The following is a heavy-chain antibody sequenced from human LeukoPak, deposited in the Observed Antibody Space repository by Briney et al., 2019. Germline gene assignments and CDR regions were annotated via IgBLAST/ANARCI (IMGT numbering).Heavy chain of an antibody. V-gene: IGHV1-69*13. J-gene: IGHJ5*02. CDR1: GGTFSSYA. CDR2: IIPIFGTA. D-gene: IGHD3-9*01. CDR3: ARGLFTLTGYYRWFDP. Sequence: SVKVSCKASGGTFSSYAISWVRQAPGQGLEWMGGIIPIFGTANYAQKFQGRVTITADESTSTAYMELSSLRSEDTAVDYCARGLFTLTGYYRWFDPWGQGTLVTVSS.